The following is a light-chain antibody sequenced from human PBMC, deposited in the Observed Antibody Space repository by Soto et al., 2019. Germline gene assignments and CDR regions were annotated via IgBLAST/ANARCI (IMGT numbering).Light chain of an antibody. V-gene: IGKV1D-12*01. J-gene: IGKJ4*01. CDR1: QNIMFW. CDR2: GAS. CDR3: QQSHSFPLT. Sequence: DIQMTQSPSFVSASIGDRVTITCRASQNIMFWLAWYQQKPGEAPKSLIRGASSLQPGVPSRFSGSGAGTDFTLTITSLQPEDFATYYCQQSHSFPLTFGGGTKVDIK.